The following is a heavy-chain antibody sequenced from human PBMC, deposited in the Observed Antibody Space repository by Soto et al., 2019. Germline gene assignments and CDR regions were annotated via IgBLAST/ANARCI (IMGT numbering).Heavy chain of an antibody. D-gene: IGHD3-10*01. CDR2: IYYSGDT. J-gene: IGHJ5*01. V-gene: IGHV4-30-4*02. CDR1: GGPIISGGCC. Sequence: SETMSVTCTVAGGPIISGGCCWSWIHKTPGKGLEWIGYIYYSGDTNYNPSLKSRVIISVDTSKNQFSLKLSSVRSEDTAVYYCVRDHFPPHGELSRSARQRVRHDTNWFDPWGQGTLVTVSS. CDR3: VRDHFPPHGELSRSARQRVRHDTNWFDP.